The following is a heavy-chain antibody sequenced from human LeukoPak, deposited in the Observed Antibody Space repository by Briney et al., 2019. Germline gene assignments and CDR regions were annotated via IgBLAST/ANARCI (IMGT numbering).Heavy chain of an antibody. D-gene: IGHD3-3*01. CDR2: IYTSGST. J-gene: IGHJ4*02. V-gene: IGHV4-4*07. CDR3: ARDRDFLDY. Sequence: SETLSHTCIISGGSISSYYWSWIRQPAGKGLEWIGRIYTSGSTNYNPSLKSRVTMSVDTSENQFSLKLNSVTAADTAVYYCARDRDFLDYWGQGTLVTVSS. CDR1: GGSISSYY.